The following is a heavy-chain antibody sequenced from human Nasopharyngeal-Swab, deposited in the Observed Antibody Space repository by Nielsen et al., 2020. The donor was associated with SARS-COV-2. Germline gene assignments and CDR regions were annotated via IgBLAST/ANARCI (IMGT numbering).Heavy chain of an antibody. D-gene: IGHD1-1*01. CDR1: GYTFTNYG. CDR2: LSTLNGRT. CDR3: ATSHWNRFDY. J-gene: IGHJ4*02. V-gene: IGHV1-18*01. Sequence: ASVKVSCKASGYTFTNYGVSWVRQAPGQGLQWMGWLSTLNGRTNYYQKFQERIIMTTDTSTNTAFMELTDLTSDDTAVYYCATSHWNRFDYWGQGTQVTVSS.